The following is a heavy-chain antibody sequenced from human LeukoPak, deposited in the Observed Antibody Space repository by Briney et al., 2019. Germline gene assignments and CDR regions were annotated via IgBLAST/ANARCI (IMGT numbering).Heavy chain of an antibody. D-gene: IGHD3-22*01. CDR1: GFTFSDYN. Sequence: GGSLRLSCAASGFTFSDYNMSWVRQAPGKGLEWVSAISGSGGSTYYADSVKGRFTVSRDNSKNTLYLQMNSLRAEDTAVYYCANDGAYYDSNTDAFDIWGQGTMVTVSS. CDR3: ANDGAYYDSNTDAFDI. V-gene: IGHV3-23*01. CDR2: ISGSGGST. J-gene: IGHJ3*02.